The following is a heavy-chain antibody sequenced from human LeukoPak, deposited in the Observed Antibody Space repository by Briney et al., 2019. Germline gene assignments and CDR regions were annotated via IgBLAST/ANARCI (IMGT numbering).Heavy chain of an antibody. J-gene: IGHJ6*03. CDR1: GFTFSSYS. CDR2: ISSSSSYI. CDR3: ARDRSYSSGPGYMDV. D-gene: IGHD6-19*01. Sequence: GGSLRLSCAASGFTFSSYSMNWVRQAPGKGLEWVSSISSSSSYIYYADSVKGRFTISRDNAKNSLYLQMNSLRAEDTAVYYCARDRSYSSGPGYMDVWGKGTTVTVSS. V-gene: IGHV3-21*01.